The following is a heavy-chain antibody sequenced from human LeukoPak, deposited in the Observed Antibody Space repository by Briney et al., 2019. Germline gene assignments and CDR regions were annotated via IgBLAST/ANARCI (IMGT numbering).Heavy chain of an antibody. CDR2: ISAHNGNT. CDR1: GYTFISYG. D-gene: IGHD1-7*01. V-gene: IGHV1-18*01. CDR3: ARSITGTTPGAFDI. Sequence: GASVKVSCKASGYTFISYGISWVRQAPGQGLEWMGWISAHNGNTNYAQKLQGRVTMTTDTSASTAYMELRSLRSDDTAVYYCARSITGTTPGAFDIWGQGTMVTVSS. J-gene: IGHJ3*02.